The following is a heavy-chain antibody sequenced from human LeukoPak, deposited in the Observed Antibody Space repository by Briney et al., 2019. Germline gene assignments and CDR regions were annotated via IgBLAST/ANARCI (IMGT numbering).Heavy chain of an antibody. V-gene: IGHV4-59*12. CDR2: IYYSGST. D-gene: IGHD2-2*03. CDR1: GGSISSYY. J-gene: IGHJ3*02. Sequence: SETLSLTCTVSGGSISSYYWSWLRQPPGKGLEWIGYIYYSGSTNYNPSLKSRVTISVDTSKNQFSLKLSSATAADTAVYYCARVGIENAFDIWGQGTMVTVSS. CDR3: ARVGIENAFDI.